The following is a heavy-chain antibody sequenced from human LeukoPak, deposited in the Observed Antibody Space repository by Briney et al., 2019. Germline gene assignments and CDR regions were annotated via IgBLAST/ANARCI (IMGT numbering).Heavy chain of an antibody. CDR2: IKQDGSEK. J-gene: IGHJ4*02. CDR1: GFTFSSYW. D-gene: IGHD1-26*01. Sequence: WGSLRLSCAASGFTFSSYWMSWVRQAPGKGLEWVANIKQDGSEKYYVDSVKGRFTISRDNAKNSLYLQMNSLRAEDTAVYYCAREVGASEFDYWGQGTLVTVSS. CDR3: AREVGASEFDY. V-gene: IGHV3-7*01.